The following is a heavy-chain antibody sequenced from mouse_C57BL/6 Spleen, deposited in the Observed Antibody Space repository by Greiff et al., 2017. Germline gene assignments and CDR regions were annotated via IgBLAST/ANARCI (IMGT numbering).Heavy chain of an antibody. CDR1: GYTFTDYN. J-gene: IGHJ4*01. CDR2: INPNNGGT. D-gene: IGHD2-4*01. CDR3: ARFYDYGYAMDY. V-gene: IGHV1-22*01. Sequence: VQLKQSGPELVKPGASVKMSCKASGYTFTDYNMHWVKQSHGKSLEWIGYINPNNGGTSYNQKFKGKATLTVNKSSSTAYMELRSLTSEDSAVYYCARFYDYGYAMDYWGQGTSVTVSS.